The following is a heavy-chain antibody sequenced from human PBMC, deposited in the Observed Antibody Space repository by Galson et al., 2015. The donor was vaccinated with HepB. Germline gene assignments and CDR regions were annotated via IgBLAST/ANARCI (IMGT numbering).Heavy chain of an antibody. CDR2: TYYRSKWYN. CDR3: ARGPATTVRGYKDSTEGTDYYYYYGIDV. CDR1: GDSVSSNSAA. D-gene: IGHD5-18*01. J-gene: IGHJ6*02. V-gene: IGHV6-1*01. Sequence: CAISGDSVSSNSAAWNWIRQSPSRGLEWLGRTYYRSKWYNDYAVSVKSRITINPDTSKNQFSLQLNSVTPEDTAVYYCARGPATTVRGYKDSTEGTDYYYYYGIDVWGQGTTVTVSS.